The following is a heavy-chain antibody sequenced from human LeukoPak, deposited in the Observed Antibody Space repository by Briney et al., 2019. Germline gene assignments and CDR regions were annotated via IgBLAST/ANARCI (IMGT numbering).Heavy chain of an antibody. J-gene: IGHJ6*03. D-gene: IGHD4-23*01. V-gene: IGHV4-39*07. Sequence: SETLSLTCTVSGGSISSSSYYWGWIRQPPGKGPEWIGNIYYSGSTYYNPSLKSRVTISVDTSKNQFSLKLSSVTAADTAVYYCARGNDYGGYYYYYYMDVWGKGTTVTVSS. CDR1: GGSISSSSYY. CDR3: ARGNDYGGYYYYYYMDV. CDR2: IYYSGST.